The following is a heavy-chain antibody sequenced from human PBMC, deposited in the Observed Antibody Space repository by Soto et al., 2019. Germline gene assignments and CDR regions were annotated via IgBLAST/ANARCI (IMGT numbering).Heavy chain of an antibody. J-gene: IGHJ4*02. CDR3: ARGLYSGWHYFDY. D-gene: IGHD5-12*01. Sequence: EVQLVESGGGLVQPGGSLRLSCAASGFTVSSNYMSWVRQAPGKGLEWVSVIYSGGSTYYADSVKGRFTISRDNSTNALCLQMNSLRAEDTAVYYCARGLYSGWHYFDYWGQGTLVTVSS. V-gene: IGHV3-66*01. CDR1: GFTVSSNY. CDR2: IYSGGST.